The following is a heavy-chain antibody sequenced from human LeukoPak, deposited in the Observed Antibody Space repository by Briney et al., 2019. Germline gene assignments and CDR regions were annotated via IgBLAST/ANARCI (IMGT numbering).Heavy chain of an antibody. CDR2: IIPILGIA. CDR3: ARDSYCSSTSCSPWWYFDL. D-gene: IGHD2-2*01. CDR1: GGTFSSYA. Sequence: GASVKVSCKASGGTFSSYAISWVRQAPGQGLEWMGRIIPILGIANYAQKFQGRVTITADKSTSTAYMELGSLRSEDTAVYYCARDSYCSSTSCSPWWYFDLWGRGTLVTVSS. V-gene: IGHV1-69*04. J-gene: IGHJ2*01.